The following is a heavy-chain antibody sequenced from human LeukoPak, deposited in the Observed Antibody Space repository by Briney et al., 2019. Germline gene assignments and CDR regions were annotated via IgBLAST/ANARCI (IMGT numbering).Heavy chain of an antibody. Sequence: GGSLRLSCAASGFTFSSYSMNWVRQAPGKGLEWVSSISSSSSYIYYADSVKGRFTISRDNAKNSLYLQLNSLRAEDTAVYYCASKGRDGYNDYWGQGTLVTVSS. CDR3: ASKGRDGYNDY. V-gene: IGHV3-21*01. J-gene: IGHJ4*02. CDR1: GFTFSSYS. D-gene: IGHD5-24*01. CDR2: ISSSSSYI.